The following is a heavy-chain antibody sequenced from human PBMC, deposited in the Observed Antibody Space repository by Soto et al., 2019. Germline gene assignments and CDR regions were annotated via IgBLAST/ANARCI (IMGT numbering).Heavy chain of an antibody. Sequence: QVQLQESGPGLVKPSGTLSLTCAVSSGSISSSNWWSWVRQPPGKGLEWIGEIYHSGSTNYNPSLKSPVTISVDKSKNQFSLKLSSVTAADTAVYYCARDQGLGYCSGGSCYGVDAFDIWGQGTMVTVSS. CDR2: IYHSGST. CDR3: ARDQGLGYCSGGSCYGVDAFDI. V-gene: IGHV4-4*02. D-gene: IGHD2-15*01. CDR1: SGSISSSNW. J-gene: IGHJ3*02.